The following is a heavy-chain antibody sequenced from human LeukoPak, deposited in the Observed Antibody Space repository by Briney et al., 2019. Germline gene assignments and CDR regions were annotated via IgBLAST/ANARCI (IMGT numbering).Heavy chain of an antibody. Sequence: GGSLRLSCAASGFTFSSYSMNWVRQAPGKGLEWVSYISSSSSTIYYADSVKGRFTISRDNAKSSLYLQMNSLRAEDTAVYYCARVADYDYVWGSYPTAGVDYWGQGTLVTVSS. D-gene: IGHD3-16*01. J-gene: IGHJ4*02. CDR3: ARVADYDYVWGSYPTAGVDY. CDR1: GFTFSSYS. CDR2: ISSSSSTI. V-gene: IGHV3-48*01.